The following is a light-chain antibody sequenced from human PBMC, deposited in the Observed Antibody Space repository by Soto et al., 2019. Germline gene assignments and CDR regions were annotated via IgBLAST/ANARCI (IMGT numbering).Light chain of an antibody. V-gene: IGLV1-44*01. CDR1: SSNIGSNI. CDR2: SNS. J-gene: IGLJ1*01. Sequence: QSVLTQPPSASGTPGQRVTISCSGSSSNIGSNIVNWYQQVPGTAPKILIYSNSQRPSGVPDRFSGSKSGTSASLAISGLQSEDEADYYCGVWDDSVNVRYLFGTGTKVTVL. CDR3: GVWDDSVNVRYL.